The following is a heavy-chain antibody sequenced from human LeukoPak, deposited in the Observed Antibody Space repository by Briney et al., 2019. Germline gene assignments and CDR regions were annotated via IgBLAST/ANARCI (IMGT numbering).Heavy chain of an antibody. Sequence: SQTLSLTCTVSGGSISSGGYYWSWIRQHPGKGLEWIGYIYYSGSTYYNPSLKSRVTMSVDTSKNQFSLKLSSVTAADTAVYYCAREGSEAYYDDLSALDYWGQGTLVTVSS. CDR2: IYYSGST. CDR1: GGSISSGGYY. J-gene: IGHJ4*02. CDR3: AREGSEAYYDDLSALDY. V-gene: IGHV4-31*03. D-gene: IGHD3-22*01.